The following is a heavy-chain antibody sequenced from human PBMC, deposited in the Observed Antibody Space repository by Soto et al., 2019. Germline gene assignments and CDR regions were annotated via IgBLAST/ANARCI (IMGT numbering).Heavy chain of an antibody. Sequence: EVQLVESGGGLVQPGGSLKLSCAASGFNLSASAMHWVRQASGKGLEWVGRIRSKVNNYATAYAASVKGRFTISRDDSKNTVYLQMNSLKTEDTAVYYCTRGYYGMDVWGQGTTVTVSS. CDR3: TRGYYGMDV. CDR1: GFNLSASA. CDR2: IRSKVNNYAT. V-gene: IGHV3-73*02. J-gene: IGHJ6*02.